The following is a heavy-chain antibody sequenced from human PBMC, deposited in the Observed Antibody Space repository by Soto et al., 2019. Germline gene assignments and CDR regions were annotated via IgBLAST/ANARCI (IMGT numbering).Heavy chain of an antibody. V-gene: IGHV1-46*03. CDR2: INPSGGST. Sequence: ASVTVYCQTAGYTFTRYYMHLVRQAPGQGLEWMGIINPSGGSTSYAQKFQGRVTMTRDASTSTVYMELSSLRSEDTAVYYCASMGGYDPFDYWGQGTLVTVSS. CDR1: GYTFTRYY. CDR3: ASMGGYDPFDY. D-gene: IGHD5-12*01. J-gene: IGHJ4*02.